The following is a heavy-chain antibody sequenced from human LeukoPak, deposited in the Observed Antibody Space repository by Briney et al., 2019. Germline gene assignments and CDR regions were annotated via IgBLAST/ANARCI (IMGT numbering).Heavy chain of an antibody. Sequence: PGRSLRLSCAASGFIFSDYSMNWVRQAPGKGLEWVSYISGGGSAIYYADSVKGRFTISRDNAKNSLYLQMNSLRAEDTAVYYCARLEFDPWGQGTLVTVSS. J-gene: IGHJ5*02. CDR1: GFIFSDYS. CDR2: ISGGGSAI. CDR3: ARLEFDP. V-gene: IGHV3-48*01.